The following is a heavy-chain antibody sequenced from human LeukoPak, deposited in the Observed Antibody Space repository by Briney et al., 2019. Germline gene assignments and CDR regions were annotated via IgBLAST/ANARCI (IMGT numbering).Heavy chain of an antibody. J-gene: IGHJ6*02. CDR3: ARDHSSSHYYYGMDV. CDR2: INPNSGGT. D-gene: IGHD6-6*01. Sequence: ASVKVSCKASGYTFTSYAMHWVRQAPGQGLEWMGRINPNSGGTNYAQKFQGRVTMTRDTSISTAYMELSRLRSDDTAVYYCARDHSSSHYYYGMDVWGQGTTVTVSS. V-gene: IGHV1-2*06. CDR1: GYTFTSYA.